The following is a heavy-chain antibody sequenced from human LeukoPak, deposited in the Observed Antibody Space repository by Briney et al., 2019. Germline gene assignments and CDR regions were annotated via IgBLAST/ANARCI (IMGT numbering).Heavy chain of an antibody. J-gene: IGHJ4*02. CDR1: GGSISSYY. CDR3: ARGVYIAAAQYAY. D-gene: IGHD6-13*01. CDR2: IYYSGTT. V-gene: IGHV4-59*01. Sequence: SETLSLTCTVSGGSISSYYWSWIRQPPGKGLEWIGYIYYSGTTDYNPSLKSRVTISVDTSKSQFSLKLSSVTAADTAVYYCARGVYIAAAQYAYWGQGTLVTVSS.